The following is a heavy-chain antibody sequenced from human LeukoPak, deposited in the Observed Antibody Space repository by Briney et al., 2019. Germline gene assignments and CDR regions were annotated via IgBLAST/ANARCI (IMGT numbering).Heavy chain of an antibody. CDR2: INSDGSST. J-gene: IGHJ4*02. CDR3: ARKAAGHTFDY. D-gene: IGHD6-13*01. Sequence: GGSPRLSCAASGFTFSSYWMHWVRQAPGKGLVWVSRINSDGSSTNYADSVKGRFTISRGNAENTLYLQMNSLRAEDTAVYYCARKAAGHTFDYWGQGTLVTVSS. V-gene: IGHV3-74*01. CDR1: GFTFSSYW.